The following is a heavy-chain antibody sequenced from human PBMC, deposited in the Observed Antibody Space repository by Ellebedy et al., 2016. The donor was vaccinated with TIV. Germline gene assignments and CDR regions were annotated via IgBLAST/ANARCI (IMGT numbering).Heavy chain of an antibody. Sequence: GGSLRLSXKGSGYSFTSYWIGWVRQMPGKGLEWMGIIYPGDSDTRYSPSFQGQVTISADKSISTAYLQWSSLKASDTAMYYCARHPQPTPYYYDSSGYYAWGQGTLVTVSS. CDR1: GYSFTSYW. J-gene: IGHJ5*02. V-gene: IGHV5-51*01. D-gene: IGHD3-22*01. CDR2: IYPGDSDT. CDR3: ARHPQPTPYYYDSSGYYA.